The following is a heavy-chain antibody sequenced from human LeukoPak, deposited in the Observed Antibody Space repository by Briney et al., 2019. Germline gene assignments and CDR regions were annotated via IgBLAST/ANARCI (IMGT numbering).Heavy chain of an antibody. J-gene: IGHJ4*02. CDR2: INPNSGGT. D-gene: IGHD6-19*01. CDR1: GYTFTGYY. Sequence: ASVKVSCKASGYTFTGYYMHWVRQAPGQGLEWMGWINPNSGGTNYAQKFQGRVTMTRDTSISTAYMELSRLRSDDTAVYYCAIDAVDIAVAGTFDYWGQGTLVTVSS. CDR3: AIDAVDIAVAGTFDY. V-gene: IGHV1-2*02.